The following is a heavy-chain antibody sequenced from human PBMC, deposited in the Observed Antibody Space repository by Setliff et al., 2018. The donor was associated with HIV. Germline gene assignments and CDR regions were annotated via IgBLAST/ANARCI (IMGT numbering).Heavy chain of an antibody. CDR1: GYSFTTYW. CDR3: ARSSARYYNILTGWLNADDY. V-gene: IGHV5-51*01. J-gene: IGHJ4*02. D-gene: IGHD3-9*01. Sequence: PGESLTISCKTSGYSFTTYWIGWVRQMPGKCLEWMGIINPGDSDTRYSPSFQGQVTISADKFISTACLQWSSLKASDTAMYYGARSSARYYNILTGWLNADDYWGQGTRVTSPQ. CDR2: INPGDSDT.